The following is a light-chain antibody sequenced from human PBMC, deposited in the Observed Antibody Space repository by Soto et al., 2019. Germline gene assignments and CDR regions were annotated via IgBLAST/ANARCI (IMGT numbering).Light chain of an antibody. V-gene: IGLV1-47*01. CDR3: AAWDGILSGLV. J-gene: IGLJ3*02. CDR2: RND. Sequence: QSALTQPPSASGTPGQRVAISCSGSSSNIGASYVFWFQQLPGTAPKLVIYRNDQRPSGVPDRFSGSKSGTSASLAISGLQSEDEANYYCAAWDGILSGLVLGGGTKLTVL. CDR1: SSNIGASY.